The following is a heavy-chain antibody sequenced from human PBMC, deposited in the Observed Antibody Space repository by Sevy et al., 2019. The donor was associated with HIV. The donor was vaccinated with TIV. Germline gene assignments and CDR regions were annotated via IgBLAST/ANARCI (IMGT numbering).Heavy chain of an antibody. V-gene: IGHV3-11*01. J-gene: IGHJ4*02. CDR3: ARSNNAGVGTFYYDTSGYYSDF. CDR2: ISGSGTSK. Sequence: GSLRLSCAAPGFTFSDYYMTWIRQAPGKGLEWVSHISGSGTSKDYADSVEGRFSISRDNAQNSLYLQMNSLRAEDTAVYYCARSNNAGVGTFYYDTSGYYSDFWGQGTLVTVSS. CDR1: GFTFSDYY. D-gene: IGHD3-22*01.